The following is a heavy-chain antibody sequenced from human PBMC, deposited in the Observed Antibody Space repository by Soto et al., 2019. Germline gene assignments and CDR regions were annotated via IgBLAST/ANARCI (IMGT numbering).Heavy chain of an antibody. V-gene: IGHV4-30-4*01. CDR3: ASLRSRWNIDY. CDR1: GGSISTDDHY. CDR2: IYYTGST. Sequence: QVQLQESGPGLVKPSQTLSLTCTVSGGSISTDDHYWSWIRQPPGKGLEWIGYIYYTGSTHYNPSLKTRLFTSPDTSKTQFSLQLTSVTAADTAVYYCASLRSRWNIDYWGQGTLVTVSS. D-gene: IGHD6-13*01. J-gene: IGHJ4*02.